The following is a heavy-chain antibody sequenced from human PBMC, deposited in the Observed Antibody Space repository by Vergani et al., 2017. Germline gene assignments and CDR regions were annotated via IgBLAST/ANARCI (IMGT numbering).Heavy chain of an antibody. CDR2: IHNRGKT. J-gene: IGHJ2*01. CDR3: ARSQGDYWYCDL. V-gene: IGHV4-38-2*01. Sequence: QVRLEESGPGLVKPSETLSLTCSVSGYSIGSGFYWAWIRQSPGEGLQWLTSIHNRGKTYHNPSLKSRVSVSLDTSKNRFSLNLTSVIATDTAVYYCARSQGDYWYCDLWGPGSLVTVSS. D-gene: IGHD2-21*01. CDR1: GYSIGSGFY.